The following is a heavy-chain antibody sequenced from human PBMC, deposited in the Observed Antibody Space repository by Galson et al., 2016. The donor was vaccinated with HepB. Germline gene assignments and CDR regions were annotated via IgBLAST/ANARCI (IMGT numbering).Heavy chain of an antibody. D-gene: IGHD1-1*01. V-gene: IGHV3-23*01. CDR3: AKNAGVGYWTYYFDS. CDR1: GFTFSCCA. CDR2: IIKDGGDT. J-gene: IGHJ4*02. Sequence: SLRLSCAASGFTFSCCAMSWVRQAPGKGLEWVSSIIKDGGDTHYADSVKGRFTISRDNSKNTLYLQMNSLRAEDTAIYYCAKNAGVGYWTYYFDSWGQGTLVTVSS.